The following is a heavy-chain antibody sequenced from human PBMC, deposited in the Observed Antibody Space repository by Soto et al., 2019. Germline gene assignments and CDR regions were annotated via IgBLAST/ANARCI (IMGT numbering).Heavy chain of an antibody. CDR3: ARDHGGTWFDP. V-gene: IGHV1-2*02. J-gene: IGHJ5*01. D-gene: IGHD3-16*01. CDR2: ISPNSGDT. CDR1: GYPFTAYY. Sequence: QVQLVQSGAEVKKPGASVKVCCEASGYPFTAYYIHWMRQAPGQGLEWMGWISPNSGDTKYAQKFQGRVTMIRDTSISTAYMELTSLRSDDTAVYYCARDHGGTWFDPWGQGTLVTVSS.